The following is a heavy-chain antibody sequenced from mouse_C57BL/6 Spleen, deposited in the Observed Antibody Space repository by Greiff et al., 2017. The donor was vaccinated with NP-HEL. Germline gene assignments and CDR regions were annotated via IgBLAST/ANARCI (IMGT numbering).Heavy chain of an antibody. Sequence: EVHLVESGGGLVKPGGSLKLSCAASGFTFSSSAMSWVRQTPEKRLEWVATISAGGSYAYYPENVKGRFTISRDNTKNNQYLQMSNLKSEDTAMYDCARVDDGYYRFAYWGQGTRVTVSA. CDR2: ISAGGSYA. CDR3: ARVDDGYYRFAY. D-gene: IGHD2-3*01. J-gene: IGHJ3*01. CDR1: GFTFSSSA. V-gene: IGHV5-4*01.